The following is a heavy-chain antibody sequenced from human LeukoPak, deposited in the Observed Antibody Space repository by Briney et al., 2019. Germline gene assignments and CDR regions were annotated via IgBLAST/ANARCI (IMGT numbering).Heavy chain of an antibody. CDR3: ARRRRHDYGDY. CDR1: GGTFSSYA. V-gene: IGHV1-69*05. J-gene: IGHJ4*02. CDR2: IIPIFGTA. Sequence: ASVKVSCKASGGTFSSYAISWVRQAPGQGLEWMGRIIPIFGTANYAQKFQGRVTITTDESTSTAYMELRSLRSDDTAVYYCARRRRHDYGDYCGQGTLVTVSS.